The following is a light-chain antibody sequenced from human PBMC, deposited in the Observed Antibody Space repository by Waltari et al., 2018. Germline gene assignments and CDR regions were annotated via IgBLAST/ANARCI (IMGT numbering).Light chain of an antibody. CDR3: CSYGDSVM. CDR1: SSNVRNQTF. V-gene: IGLV2-23*01. J-gene: IGLJ3*02. Sequence: QSALTQPASVSGSPGQSITIPCSGISSNVRNQTFVSWYQPLPDEAPQLVIYEGSKRPSGVSDRFSGSKSGNTASLTISGLQAEDEADYYCCSYGDSVMFGGGTKLTVL. CDR2: EGS.